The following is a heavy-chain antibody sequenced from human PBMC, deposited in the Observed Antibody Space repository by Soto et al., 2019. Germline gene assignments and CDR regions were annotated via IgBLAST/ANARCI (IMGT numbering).Heavy chain of an antibody. CDR1: GYSFTSYW. D-gene: IGHD3-9*01. CDR3: ARGPPVQPYFDWSNWFDP. J-gene: IGHJ5*02. V-gene: IGHV5-51*01. CDR2: IYPGDSDT. Sequence: GESLKISCKGSGYSFTSYWIGWVRQMPGKGLEWMGIIYPGDSDTRYSPSFQGQVTISADKSISTAYLQWSSLKASDTAMYYCARGPPVQPYFDWSNWFDPWGQGTLVTVSS.